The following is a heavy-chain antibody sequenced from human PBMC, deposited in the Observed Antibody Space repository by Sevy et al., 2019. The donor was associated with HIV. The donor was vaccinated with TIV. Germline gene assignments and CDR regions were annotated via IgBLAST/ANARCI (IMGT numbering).Heavy chain of an antibody. CDR1: GGSFSGYY. J-gene: IGHJ6*03. CDR2: INHSGST. CDR3: ARGGKTGTTGSLRYYYYYMDV. Sequence: SETLSLTCAVYGGSFSGYYWSWIRQPPGKGLEWIGEINHSGSTNYNPSLKSRVTISVDTSKNQFSLKLSCVTAADTAVYYCARGGKTGTTGSLRYYYYYMDVWGKGTTVTVSS. D-gene: IGHD1-7*01. V-gene: IGHV4-34*01.